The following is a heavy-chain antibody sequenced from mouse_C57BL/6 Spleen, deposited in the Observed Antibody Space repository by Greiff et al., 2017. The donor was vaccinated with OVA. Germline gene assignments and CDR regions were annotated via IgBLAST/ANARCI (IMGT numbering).Heavy chain of an antibody. V-gene: IGHV5-9*01. Sequence: EVKLVESGGGLVKPGGSLKLSCAASGFTFSSYTMSWVRQTPEKRLEWVATISGGGGNTYYPDSVKGRFTISRDNAKNTLYLQMSSLRSEDTALYYCARHVTGSLFDYWGQGTTLTVSS. D-gene: IGHD4-1*01. CDR2: ISGGGGNT. CDR1: GFTFSSYT. CDR3: ARHVTGSLFDY. J-gene: IGHJ2*01.